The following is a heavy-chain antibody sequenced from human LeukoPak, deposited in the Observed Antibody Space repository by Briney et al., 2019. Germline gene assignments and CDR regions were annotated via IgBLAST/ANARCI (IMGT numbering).Heavy chain of an antibody. J-gene: IGHJ4*02. V-gene: IGHV3-48*04. CDR2: ISSSGSTI. CDR3: ARETDSTLFDY. D-gene: IGHD5-18*01. CDR1: GFTFSSYS. Sequence: GGSLRLSCAASGFTFSSYSMNWVRQAPGKGLEWVSYISSSGSTIFYADSVKGRFTISRDNAKNSLYLQMNSLRAEDTAVYYCARETDSTLFDYWGQGTLVTVSS.